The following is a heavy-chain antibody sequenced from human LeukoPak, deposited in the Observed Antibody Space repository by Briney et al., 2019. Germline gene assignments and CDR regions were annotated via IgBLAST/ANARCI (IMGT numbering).Heavy chain of an antibody. J-gene: IGHJ4*02. V-gene: IGHV1-69*04. CDR3: ATVGGSQLWLHPFDY. CDR1: GGTFSSYA. CDR2: IIPILGIA. D-gene: IGHD5-18*01. Sequence: SVKVSCKASGGTFSSYAISWVRQAPGQGLEWMGRIIPILGIANYAQKFQGRVTITADKSTSTAYMELSSLRSEDTAAYYCATVGGSQLWLHPFDYWGQGTLVTVSS.